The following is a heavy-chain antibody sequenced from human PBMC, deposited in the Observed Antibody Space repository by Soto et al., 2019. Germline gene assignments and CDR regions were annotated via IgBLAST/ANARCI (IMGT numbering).Heavy chain of an antibody. D-gene: IGHD6-25*01. V-gene: IGHV1-2*02. CDR1: GYPLTDFY. J-gene: IGHJ2*01. CDR3: AREGGAAPGARREWYLDL. CDR2: INPHTGDT. Sequence: QVQLVQSGAEVKKPGASVTVSCKTSGYPLTDFYIHWVRQAPGQGLEWMAWINPHTGDTNTALKFQGRVTMTRDTSINTAFMELTRLSSDDTAVYYCAREGGAAPGARREWYLDLWGRGTLVGVSS.